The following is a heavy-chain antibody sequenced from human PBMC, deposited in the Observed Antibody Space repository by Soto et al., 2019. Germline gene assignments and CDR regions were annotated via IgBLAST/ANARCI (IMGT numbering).Heavy chain of an antibody. CDR2: ISGSGGST. V-gene: IGHV3-23*01. Sequence: EVQLLESGGGLVQPGGSLRLSCAASGFTFSSYAMSWVRQAPGKGMEWVSAISGSGGSTYYADSVKGRFTISRDNSKNTLYLQMNSLRAEDTVVYYCAKDDITHSTYGLRGLYYFDYWGQGTLVTVSS. CDR1: GFTFSSYA. J-gene: IGHJ4*02. CDR3: AKDDITHSTYGLRGLYYFDY. D-gene: IGHD2-21*01.